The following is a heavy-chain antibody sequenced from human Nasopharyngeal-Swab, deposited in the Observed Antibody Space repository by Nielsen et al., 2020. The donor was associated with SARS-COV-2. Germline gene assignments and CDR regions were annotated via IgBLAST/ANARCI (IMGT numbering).Heavy chain of an antibody. CDR1: GFTFSSYA. CDR2: ISGAGSST. CDR3: VKGGYLHDYINYGDWFDP. J-gene: IGHJ5*02. D-gene: IGHD4-11*01. V-gene: IGHV3-23*01. Sequence: GSPKISGVASGFTFSSYAMSWVRQAPGKGLNWVSAISGAGSSTYYADSVKGRFTISRDKSKNTLYLQMNSLRAEDTALYYCVKGGYLHDYINYGDWFDPWGLGTLITVSS.